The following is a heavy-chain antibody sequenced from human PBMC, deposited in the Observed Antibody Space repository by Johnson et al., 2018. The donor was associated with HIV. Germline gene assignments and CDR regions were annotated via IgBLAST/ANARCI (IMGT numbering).Heavy chain of an antibody. CDR2: INWNGGST. D-gene: IGHD3-22*01. Sequence: VQLVESGGGVVRPGGSLRLSCAASGFTFDAYGMSWVRQAPGKGLEWVSGINWNGGSTGYADSVKGRFTISRDNAKNPLYLQMNSLRVEDTALYYCARGFSSGYNDAFDIWGQATMVTVS. CDR1: GFTFDAYG. CDR3: ARGFSSGYNDAFDI. V-gene: IGHV3-20*04. J-gene: IGHJ3*02.